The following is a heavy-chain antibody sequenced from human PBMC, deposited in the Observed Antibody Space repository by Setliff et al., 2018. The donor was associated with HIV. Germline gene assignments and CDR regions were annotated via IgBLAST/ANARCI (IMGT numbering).Heavy chain of an antibody. D-gene: IGHD2-2*01. CDR1: GGSISSGDYY. CDR2: IYYTGTT. V-gene: IGHV4-30-4*08. Sequence: PSETLSLTCTVSGGSISSGDYYWSWIRQPPGKGLEWIGYIYYTGTTHYSPSLKSRLSISIDTSKNQFSLKLTSVTAADTAVYYCARLSTTSRDFDSWGQGTLVTVSS. CDR3: ARLSTTSRDFDS. J-gene: IGHJ4*02.